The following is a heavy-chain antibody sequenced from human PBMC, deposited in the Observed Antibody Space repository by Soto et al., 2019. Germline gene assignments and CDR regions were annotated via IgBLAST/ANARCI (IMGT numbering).Heavy chain of an antibody. Sequence: SETLSLTCTVSGGSVTSDEDYWTWIRQSPGKGLEWIGYISNSGSTGYSPSLKTRLSMSVDRSKNQFTLRLTSVTAADTAVYFCATESGSTYGYFDHWGQGTQVTVSS. J-gene: IGHJ4*02. CDR3: ATESGSTYGYFDH. CDR2: ISNSGST. CDR1: GGSVTSDEDY. V-gene: IGHV4-30-4*01. D-gene: IGHD5-18*01.